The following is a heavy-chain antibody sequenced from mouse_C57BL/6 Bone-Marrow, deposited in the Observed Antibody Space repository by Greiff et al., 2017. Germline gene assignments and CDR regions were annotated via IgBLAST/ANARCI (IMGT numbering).Heavy chain of an antibody. CDR1: GFSLPSYG. V-gene: IGHV2-6*01. D-gene: IGHD1-1*01. CDR3: ASTQHYYGRGFAY. CDR2: IWGVGST. Sequence: VQLQQSGPGLVAPSQSLSITCTVSGFSLPSYGVDWVRQSPGKGLEWLGVIWGVGSTNYNSALKSRLSISKDNSKSQVFLKMNSLQTDDTAMYYCASTQHYYGRGFAYWGQGTLVTVSA. J-gene: IGHJ3*01.